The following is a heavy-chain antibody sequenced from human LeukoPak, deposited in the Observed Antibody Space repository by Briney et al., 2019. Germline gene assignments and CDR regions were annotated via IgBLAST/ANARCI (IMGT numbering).Heavy chain of an antibody. CDR2: IISSGSTI. CDR3: ARDGYSSGWYRYYYYYMDV. Sequence: GGSLRLSCAASGFTFSDYYMSWIRQAPGKGLEWVSYIISSGSTIYYADSVKGRFTISRDNAKNSLYLQMNSLRAEDTAVYYCARDGYSSGWYRYYYYYMDVWGKGTTVTISS. J-gene: IGHJ6*03. V-gene: IGHV3-11*04. CDR1: GFTFSDYY. D-gene: IGHD6-19*01.